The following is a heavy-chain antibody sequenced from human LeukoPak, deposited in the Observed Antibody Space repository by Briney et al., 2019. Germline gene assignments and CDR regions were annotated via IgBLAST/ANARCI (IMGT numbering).Heavy chain of an antibody. CDR2: ISWNSGSI. CDR1: GFTFDDYA. J-gene: IGHJ6*02. Sequence: GGSLRLSCAASGFTFDDYAMHWVRQAPGKGLEWVSGISWNSGSIGYADSVKGRFTISRDNAKNSLYPQMNSLRAEDTALYYCAKDGSYCSSTSCPNYYYYGMDVWGQGTTVTVSS. CDR3: AKDGSYCSSTSCPNYYYYGMDV. D-gene: IGHD2-2*01. V-gene: IGHV3-9*01.